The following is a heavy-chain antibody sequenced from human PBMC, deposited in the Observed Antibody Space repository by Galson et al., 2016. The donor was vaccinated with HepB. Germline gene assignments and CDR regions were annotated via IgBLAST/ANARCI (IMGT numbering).Heavy chain of an antibody. D-gene: IGHD6-19*01. J-gene: IGHJ5*02. Sequence: PALVKPTQTLTLTCTFSGFSLDTSGVTVGWIRQPPGEALEWLALIYWNAEKRYNPSLKNRLAITKDTSRTQVVPTMTTVDPVDTGTYFCSRLPVLAGFVWFYPWGQGIQVTVSS. CDR1: GFSLDTSGVT. CDR2: IYWNAEK. V-gene: IGHV2-5*01. CDR3: SRLPVLAGFVWFYP.